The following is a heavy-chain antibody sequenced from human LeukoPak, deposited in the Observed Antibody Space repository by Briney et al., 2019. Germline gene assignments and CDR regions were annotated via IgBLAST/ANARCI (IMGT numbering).Heavy chain of an antibody. CDR1: GFTFSDYY. CDR2: ISSGASTI. Sequence: PGGSLRLSCAASGFTFSDYYMSWIRQAPGKGLEWLSYISSGASTIYYADSVKGRFTISRENAENSLYLQMNSLRAEDTAVYYCARDAAGGGFDYWGQGTLVTVSS. D-gene: IGHD2-15*01. V-gene: IGHV3-11*01. J-gene: IGHJ4*02. CDR3: ARDAAGGGFDY.